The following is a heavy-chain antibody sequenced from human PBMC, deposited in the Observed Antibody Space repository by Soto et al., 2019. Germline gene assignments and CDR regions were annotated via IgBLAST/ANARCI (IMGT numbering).Heavy chain of an antibody. CDR3: AADPSNYYYYGMDV. CDR2: IVVGSGNT. Sequence: GASVKVSCKASGFTFTSSAVQWARQARGQRLEWIGWIVVGSGNTNYAQKFQERVTITRDMSTSTAYMELSSLRSEDTAVYYCAADPSNYYYYGMDVWGQGTTVTVSS. D-gene: IGHD4-4*01. CDR1: GFTFTSSA. J-gene: IGHJ6*02. V-gene: IGHV1-58*01.